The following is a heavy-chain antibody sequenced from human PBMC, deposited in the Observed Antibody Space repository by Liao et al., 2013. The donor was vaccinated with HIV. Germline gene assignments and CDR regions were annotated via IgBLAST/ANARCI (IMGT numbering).Heavy chain of an antibody. CDR2: IYTSGST. D-gene: IGHD5-12*01. CDR3: ARGGYSGYDYLNY. J-gene: IGHJ4*02. CDR1: GGSISSGTYY. V-gene: IGHV4-61*02. Sequence: QVQLQESGPGLVKPSQTLSLSCTVSGGSISSGTYYWSWIRQPAGKGLEWIGRIYTSGSTNYNPSLKSRVTISVDTSKNQFSLNLSSVTAADTAVYYCARGGYSGYDYLNYWGQGTLVAVSS.